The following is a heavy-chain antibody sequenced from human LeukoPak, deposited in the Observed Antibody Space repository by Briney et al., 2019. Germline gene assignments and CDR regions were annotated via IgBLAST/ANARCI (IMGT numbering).Heavy chain of an antibody. Sequence: SETLSLTCTVSGGSMSGYFWSWIRQPPGKGLEWIGYIYYSGSTNYNPSLKSRVTISVDTPKNQFSLKLSSVTAADTAVYYCARSITSSWYGDFQHWGQGTLVTVSS. CDR1: GGSMSGYF. V-gene: IGHV4-59*01. J-gene: IGHJ1*01. CDR3: ARSITSSWYGDFQH. CDR2: IYYSGST. D-gene: IGHD6-13*01.